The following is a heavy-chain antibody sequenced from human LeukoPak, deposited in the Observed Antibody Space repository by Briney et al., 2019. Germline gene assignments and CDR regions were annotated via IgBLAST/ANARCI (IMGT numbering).Heavy chain of an antibody. D-gene: IGHD2-15*01. CDR3: ARDRDKDHSDNWFDP. CDR1: GGSISSYY. V-gene: IGHV4-4*07. Sequence: PSETLSLTCTVSGGSISSYYWSWLRQPAGKGLEWIGRIYTSGSTNYNPSLKSRVTMSVDTSKNQFSLKLSSVTAADTAVCYCARDRDKDHSDNWFDPWGQGTLVTVSS. CDR2: IYTSGST. J-gene: IGHJ5*02.